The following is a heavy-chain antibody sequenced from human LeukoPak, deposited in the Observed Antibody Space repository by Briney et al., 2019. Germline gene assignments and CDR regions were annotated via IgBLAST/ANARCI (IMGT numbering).Heavy chain of an antibody. Sequence: ASETLSLTCTVSGYSISSGYYWGWIRQPPGKGLEWIGSIYHSGSTYYNPSLKSRVTISVDTSKNQFSLKLSSVTAADTAVYYCARRAYSGYAAAFDYWGQGTLVTFSS. D-gene: IGHD5-12*01. J-gene: IGHJ4*02. CDR3: ARRAYSGYAAAFDY. CDR1: GYSISSGYY. CDR2: IYHSGST. V-gene: IGHV4-38-2*02.